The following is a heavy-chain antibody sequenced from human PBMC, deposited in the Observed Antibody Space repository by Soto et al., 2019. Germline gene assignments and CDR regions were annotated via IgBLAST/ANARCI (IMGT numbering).Heavy chain of an antibody. Sequence: SETLSLTCTVSGGSISSSSYYWGWIRQPPGKGLEWIGSIYHSGSTYYNPSLKSRVTISVDTSKSQFSLKLSSVTAADTAVYYCARAHSSSSWFDPWGQGTLVTVAS. CDR3: ARAHSSSSWFDP. D-gene: IGHD6-6*01. CDR1: GGSISSSSYY. J-gene: IGHJ5*02. CDR2: IYHSGST. V-gene: IGHV4-39*07.